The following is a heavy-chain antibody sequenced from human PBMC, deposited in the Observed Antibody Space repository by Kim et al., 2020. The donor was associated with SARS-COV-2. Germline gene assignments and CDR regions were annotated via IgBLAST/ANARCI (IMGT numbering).Heavy chain of an antibody. CDR1: GGSISSSSYY. J-gene: IGHJ5*02. CDR2: IYYSGST. V-gene: IGHV4-39*01. Sequence: SETLSLTCTVSGGSISSSSYYWGWIRQPPGKGLEWIGSIYYSGSTYYNPSLKSRVTISVDTSKNQFSLKLSSVTAADTAVYYCARHRGPHAAYYDSGGWFDPWGQGTLVTVSS. CDR3: ARHRGPHAAYYDSGGWFDP. D-gene: IGHD3-3*01.